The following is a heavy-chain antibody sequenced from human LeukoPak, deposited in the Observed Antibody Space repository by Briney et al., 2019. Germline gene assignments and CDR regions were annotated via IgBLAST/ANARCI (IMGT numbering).Heavy chain of an antibody. CDR3: ARGGLQYNWNLFDY. J-gene: IGHJ4*02. D-gene: IGHD1-20*01. CDR2: ISYDGSNK. V-gene: IGHV3-30-3*01. Sequence: GGSLRLSCAASGFTFSSYAMHWVRQAPGKGLEWVAVISYDGSNKYYADSVKGRFTISRDNSKNTLYLQMNSLRAEDTAVYYCARGGLQYNWNLFDYWGQGTLVTVSS. CDR1: GFTFSSYA.